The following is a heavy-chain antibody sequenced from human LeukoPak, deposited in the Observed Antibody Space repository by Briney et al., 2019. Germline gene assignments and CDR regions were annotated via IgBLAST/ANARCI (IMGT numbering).Heavy chain of an antibody. V-gene: IGHV4-59*01. J-gene: IGHJ4*02. CDR3: ATRKLGNDY. CDR1: GGSISSYY. D-gene: IGHD7-27*01. CDR2: IYYGGST. Sequence: PSETLSLTCTVSGGSISSYYLNWIRQPPGKGLEWIGYIYYGGSTNYNPSLKSRVTISVDTSNNQFSLKLSSVTAADTAVYYCATRKLGNDYWGQGTLVTVSS.